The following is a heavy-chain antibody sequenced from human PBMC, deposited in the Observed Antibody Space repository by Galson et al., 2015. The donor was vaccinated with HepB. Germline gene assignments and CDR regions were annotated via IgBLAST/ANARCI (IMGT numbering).Heavy chain of an antibody. CDR3: ARVNPPKDGYHGDYQVPIGGMDV. D-gene: IGHD4-17*01. CDR2: ISSSSSYI. V-gene: IGHV3-21*01. Sequence: SLRLSCAASGFTFSSYSMNWVRQAPGKGLEWVSSISSSSSYIYYADSVKGRFTISRDNAKNSLYLQMNSLRAEDTAVYYCARVNPPKDGYHGDYQVPIGGMDVWGQGTTVTVSS. J-gene: IGHJ6*02. CDR1: GFTFSSYS.